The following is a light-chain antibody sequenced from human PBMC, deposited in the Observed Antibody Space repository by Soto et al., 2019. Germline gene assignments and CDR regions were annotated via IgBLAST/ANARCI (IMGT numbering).Light chain of an antibody. CDR3: SSYTRDYPGDV. CDR1: SSDIGGYNY. J-gene: IGLJ1*01. V-gene: IGLV2-11*01. CDR2: AVS. Sequence: QSALTQPRSVSGSPGQSVTISCSGTSSDIGGYNYVSWYQFHPGKVPKVIIYAVSKRPSGVLDRFSGSKSGNTAYLTISGLQAEDEADYYCSSYTRDYPGDVFGTGTQLTVL.